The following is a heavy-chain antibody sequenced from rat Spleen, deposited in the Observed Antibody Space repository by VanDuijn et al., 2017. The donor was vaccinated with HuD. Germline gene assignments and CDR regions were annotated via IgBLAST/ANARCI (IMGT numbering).Heavy chain of an antibody. CDR2: ISTGGGNT. J-gene: IGHJ3*01. CDR1: GFTFSNYY. D-gene: IGHD3-3*01. CDR3: TGGGHSAFNWFAY. Sequence: EVQLVESGGGLVQPGRSMKLSCAALGFTFSNYYMAWVRQAPTKGLEWVASISTGGGNTYYRDSVKGRFTISRDNAKSTLYLKLNNLRSDDTAMYYCTGGGHSAFNWFAYWGQGTLVTVSS. V-gene: IGHV5-25*01.